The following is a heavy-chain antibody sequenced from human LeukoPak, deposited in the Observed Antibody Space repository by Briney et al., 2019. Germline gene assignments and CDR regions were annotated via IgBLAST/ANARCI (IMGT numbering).Heavy chain of an antibody. CDR1: GFTFSSYA. J-gene: IGHJ4*02. V-gene: IGHV3-23*01. Sequence: GGSLRLSCAASGFTFSSYAMSWVRQAPGKGLEWVSAISGSGGSTYYADSVKGRFTISRDNSKNTLCLQMNSLRAEDTAVYYCAKGERITMIVVVIRLGYFDYWGQGTLVTVSS. CDR3: AKGERITMIVVVIRLGYFDY. D-gene: IGHD3-22*01. CDR2: ISGSGGST.